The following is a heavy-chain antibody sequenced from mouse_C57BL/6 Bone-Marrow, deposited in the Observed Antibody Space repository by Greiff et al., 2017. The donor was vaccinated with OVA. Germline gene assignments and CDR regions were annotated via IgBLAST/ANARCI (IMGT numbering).Heavy chain of an antibody. Sequence: QVQLQQPGAELVKPGASVKMSCKASGYTFTSYWITWVKQRPGQGLEWIGDIYPGSGSTNYNEKFKSKATLTVATSSSTAYMQRSSLTSEDSAVYYCARGELREVYYAMDYWGQGTSVTVSS. CDR1: GYTFTSYW. J-gene: IGHJ4*01. CDR3: ARGELREVYYAMDY. CDR2: IYPGSGST. V-gene: IGHV1-55*01. D-gene: IGHD1-1*01.